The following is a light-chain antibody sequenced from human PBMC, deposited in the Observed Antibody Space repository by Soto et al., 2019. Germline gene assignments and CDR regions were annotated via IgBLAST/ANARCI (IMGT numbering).Light chain of an antibody. CDR2: EVS. Sequence: QSVLTQPPSVSGSPGQSVAISCSGTSSDVGSYNHVSWYQQAPGTAPKVMIYEVSNRPSGVPDRFSGSKSGNTASLTISGLQHEDEADYYCYSFTTSSTYVFGTGTKVTVL. V-gene: IGLV2-18*02. CDR1: SSDVGSYNH. J-gene: IGLJ1*01. CDR3: YSFTTSSTYV.